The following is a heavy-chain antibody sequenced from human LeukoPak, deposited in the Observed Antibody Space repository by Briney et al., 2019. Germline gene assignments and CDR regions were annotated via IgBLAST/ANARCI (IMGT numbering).Heavy chain of an antibody. CDR1: GDSISGYY. CDR3: ARVRVHYYDGRGYVFDL. Sequence: SETLSLTCTVSGDSISGYYWSWLRQPPGKGLEWIGYIHDSGDTNYNPSLKSRVTISIDTSKNQFSLNLSSVTATDTAVYFCARVRVHYYDGRGYVFDLWGRGTLVPVSS. CDR2: IHDSGDT. J-gene: IGHJ2*01. D-gene: IGHD3-22*01. V-gene: IGHV4-59*01.